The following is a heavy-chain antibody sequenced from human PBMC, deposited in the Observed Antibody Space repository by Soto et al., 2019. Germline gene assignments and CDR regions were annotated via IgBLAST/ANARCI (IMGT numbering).Heavy chain of an antibody. CDR1: GFILSNYT. CDR3: ARDRCRGGSCYRTYAFDL. V-gene: IGHV3-21*06. D-gene: IGHD2-15*01. Sequence: GGSLRLSCAGSGFILSNYTMNGVRQAPGKGLEWVSSISGSSTYIYYADSVKGRFTISRDNAKNSLSLEMNSLRVEDTAVYFCARDRCRGGSCYRTYAFDLWGRGTLVTVSS. CDR2: ISGSSTYI. J-gene: IGHJ3*01.